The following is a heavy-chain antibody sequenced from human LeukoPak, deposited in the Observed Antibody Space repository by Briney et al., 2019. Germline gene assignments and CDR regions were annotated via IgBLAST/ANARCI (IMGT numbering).Heavy chain of an antibody. CDR2: INHSGST. D-gene: IGHD3-10*01. J-gene: IGHJ6*03. CDR3: ARVGEYYYYYYMDV. V-gene: IGHV4-34*01. Sequence: SETLSLTCAVYGGSFSGYYWSWIRQPPGKGLEWIGEINHSGSTNYNPSLKSRVTISVDTSKNQFSLKLSSVTAADTAVYYCARVGEYYYYYYMDVWGKGTTVTVSS. CDR1: GGSFSGYY.